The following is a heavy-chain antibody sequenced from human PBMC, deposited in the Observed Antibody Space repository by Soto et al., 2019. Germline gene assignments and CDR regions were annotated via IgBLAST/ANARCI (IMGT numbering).Heavy chain of an antibody. CDR1: GYTFTSYG. J-gene: IGHJ4*02. CDR2: ISAHNGNT. CDR3: ARGRYGDC. Sequence: QVHLVQSGAEVKKPGASVKVSCKASGYTFTSYGITWVRQAPGQGLEWMGWISAHNGNTDYAQKLQGRVSVTRDTDTSTAYMELRRLISDDPAVYYCARGRYGDCWGQGALVTVSS. V-gene: IGHV1-18*01. D-gene: IGHD1-1*01.